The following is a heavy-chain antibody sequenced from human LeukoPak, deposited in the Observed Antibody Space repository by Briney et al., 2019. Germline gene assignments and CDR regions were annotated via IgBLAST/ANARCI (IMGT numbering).Heavy chain of an antibody. Sequence: PGGSLRLSCAASGFTFINYWMSWVRQAPGKGLEWVANIKEDGSEKYYVDSVKGRFTISRDNAKNSVYLQMNTLRAEDTAVYYCARDLRGNIVVIVAADLSLDYWGQGTLVTVAS. D-gene: IGHD2-15*01. J-gene: IGHJ4*02. V-gene: IGHV3-7*01. CDR3: ARDLRGNIVVIVAADLSLDY. CDR1: GFTFINYW. CDR2: IKEDGSEK.